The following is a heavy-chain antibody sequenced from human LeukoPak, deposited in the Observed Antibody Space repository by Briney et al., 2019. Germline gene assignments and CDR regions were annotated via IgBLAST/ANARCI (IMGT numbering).Heavy chain of an antibody. V-gene: IGHV3-23*01. Sequence: PGGSLRLSCAASGFTFSSYAMSWVRQAPGKGLEWVSAIGGSGGSTYYADSVKGRFTISRDNSKNTLYLQMNSLRAEDTAVYYCAKDPSRRITIFGVVKWWGQGTLVTVSS. J-gene: IGHJ4*02. D-gene: IGHD3-3*01. CDR1: GFTFSSYA. CDR2: IGGSGGST. CDR3: AKDPSRRITIFGVVKW.